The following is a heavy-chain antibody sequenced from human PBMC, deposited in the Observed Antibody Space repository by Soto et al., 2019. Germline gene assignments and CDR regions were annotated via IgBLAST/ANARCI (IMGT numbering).Heavy chain of an antibody. V-gene: IGHV4-59*01. CDR3: ARGASWFDA. CDR2: VYYSGNT. Sequence: SETLSLTCSVSGGSISGYFWSWVRQTPGEGLEWIGYVYYSGNTNYNPTLKSRVTISVDTSKNQFSLNLNSVTAADTAVYYCARGASWFDAWGQGSLVTVSS. J-gene: IGHJ5*02. CDR1: GGSISGYF. D-gene: IGHD1-26*01.